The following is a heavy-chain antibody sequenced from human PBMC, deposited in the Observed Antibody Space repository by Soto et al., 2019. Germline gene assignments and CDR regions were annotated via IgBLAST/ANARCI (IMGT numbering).Heavy chain of an antibody. Sequence: ASVKVSCKVSGYTLTELSMHWVRQAPGKGLEWMGGFDPEDGETIYAQKFQGRVTMTEDTSTDTAYMELSSLRSEDTAAYYCATVPYYDILTGYPYWGQGTLVTVSS. V-gene: IGHV1-24*01. CDR1: GYTLTELS. CDR2: FDPEDGET. J-gene: IGHJ4*02. D-gene: IGHD3-9*01. CDR3: ATVPYYDILTGYPY.